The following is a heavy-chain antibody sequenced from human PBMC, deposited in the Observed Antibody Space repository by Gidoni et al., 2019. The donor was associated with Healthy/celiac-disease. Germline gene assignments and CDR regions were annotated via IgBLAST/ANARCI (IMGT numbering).Heavy chain of an antibody. CDR3: ARESCSSTSCYTHYYYGMDV. D-gene: IGHD2-2*02. J-gene: IGHJ6*02. CDR2: IYSGGST. Sequence: EVQLVESGGGLIQPGGSLRLSCAASGFPVSSNYMSWVRQAPGRGLEWVSVIYSGGSTYYADSVKGRFTISRDNSKNTLYLQMNSLGAEDTAVYYCARESCSSTSCYTHYYYGMDVWGQGTTVTVSS. V-gene: IGHV3-53*01. CDR1: GFPVSSNY.